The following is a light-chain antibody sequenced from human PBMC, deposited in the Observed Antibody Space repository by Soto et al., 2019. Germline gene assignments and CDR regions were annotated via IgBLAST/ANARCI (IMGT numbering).Light chain of an antibody. Sequence: SISCRSIHRRRYSDGDNYLDWYLQKPGQSPQLLIYLTSNLASGVPARFSGSGSGTYFTLNISRVDAEYVGLYYCMQALQTPHTFGQGTRLEIK. V-gene: IGKV2-28*01. CDR1: HRRRYSDGDNY. J-gene: IGKJ5*01. CDR3: MQALQTPHT. CDR2: LTS.